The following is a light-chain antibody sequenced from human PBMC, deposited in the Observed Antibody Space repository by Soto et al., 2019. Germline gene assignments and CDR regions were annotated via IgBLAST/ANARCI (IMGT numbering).Light chain of an antibody. CDR2: GAS. CDR3: QQYNKWPRT. J-gene: IGKJ2*01. CDR1: QSVSSN. Sequence: EIVMTQSPATLSVSPGERATLSCRASQSVSSNLGWYQQKPGQAPRLLIYGASTRATGIPARFSGSGSGTEFTLTISSLQSEDFAVYYCQQYNKWPRTFGQGTKLAIK. V-gene: IGKV3-15*01.